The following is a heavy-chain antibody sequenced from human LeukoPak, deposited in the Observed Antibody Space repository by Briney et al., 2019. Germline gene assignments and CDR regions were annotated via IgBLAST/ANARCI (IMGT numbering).Heavy chain of an antibody. CDR3: ARERLDAFDI. V-gene: IGHV3-48*03. CDR1: GFTFSSYE. Sequence: GGSLRLSCAASGFTFSSYEMNWVRQAPGKGLEWVSYISTSSDTIYYADSVRGRFTISRDIAKNSLYLQMNSLRAEDTAVYYCARERLDAFDIWGQGTLVTVSS. CDR2: ISTSSDTI. J-gene: IGHJ3*02.